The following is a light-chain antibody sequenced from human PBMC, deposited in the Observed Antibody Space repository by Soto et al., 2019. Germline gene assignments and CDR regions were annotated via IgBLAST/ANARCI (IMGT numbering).Light chain of an antibody. CDR2: AAS. CDR1: QGISSY. J-gene: IGKJ1*01. Sequence: QSPSSFSASTGDRVTITCRASQGISSYLAWYQQKPGKAPKLLIYAASTLQSGVPSRFSGSGSGTDFTLTISCLQSEDFATYYCQHYNSYSEAFGQGTKVDIK. CDR3: QHYNSYSEA. V-gene: IGKV1-8*01.